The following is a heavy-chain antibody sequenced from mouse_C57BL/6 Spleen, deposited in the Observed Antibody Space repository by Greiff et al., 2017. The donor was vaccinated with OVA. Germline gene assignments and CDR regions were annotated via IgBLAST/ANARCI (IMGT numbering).Heavy chain of an antibody. CDR2: ISNLAYSI. V-gene: IGHV5-15*01. J-gene: IGHJ4*01. D-gene: IGHD2-4*01. CDR3: ARQGGLRYYYAMDY. CDR1: GFTFSDYG. Sequence: EVKLVESGGGLVQPGGSLKLSCAASGFTFSDYGMAWVRQAPRKGPEWVAFISNLAYSIYYADTVTGRFTISRENAKNTLYLEMSSLRSEDTAMYYCARQGGLRYYYAMDYWGQGTSVTVSS.